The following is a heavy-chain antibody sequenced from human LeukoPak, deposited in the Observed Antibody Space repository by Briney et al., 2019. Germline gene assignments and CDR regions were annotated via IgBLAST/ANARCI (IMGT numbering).Heavy chain of an antibody. CDR2: IKTDGSEK. V-gene: IGHV3-7*03. Sequence: GGSLRLSCAPSGFIFSKYWMGWVRQAQGKGMESLANIKTDGSEKYYMDSVKGRFSISRDNAKNSLYLQMNSLRAEDTAVYYCVSAVRGSSFAICGQGTKVTVSS. CDR3: VSAVRGSSFAI. J-gene: IGHJ3*02. D-gene: IGHD3-10*02. CDR1: GFIFSKYW.